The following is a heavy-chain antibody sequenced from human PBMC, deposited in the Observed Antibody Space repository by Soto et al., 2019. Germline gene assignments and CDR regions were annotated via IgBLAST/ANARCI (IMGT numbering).Heavy chain of an antibody. J-gene: IGHJ3*01. D-gene: IGHD2-21*01. CDR3: SRGRNYGAAGAIVN. V-gene: IGHV3-30-3*01. CDR2: TSNDGSHK. Sequence: QVQLVESGGGVVQPGRSLRLSCAASGFTFSTYAMHWVRQAPGKGLEWVALTSNDGSHKYYSDSVKGRSTISRDHSKNAQCQEMEGVSGEGTVVHYRSRGRNYGAAGAIVNWGHGTMVTVSS. CDR1: GFTFSTYA.